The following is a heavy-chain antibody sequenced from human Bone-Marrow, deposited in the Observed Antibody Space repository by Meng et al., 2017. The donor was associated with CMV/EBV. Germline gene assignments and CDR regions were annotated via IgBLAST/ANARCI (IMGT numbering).Heavy chain of an antibody. CDR1: GGSISSSSYY. J-gene: IGHJ6*02. D-gene: IGHD3-3*01. CDR2: IHYSGST. CDR3: ARPVIYDFWSGYPDGMDV. V-gene: IGHV4-39*01. Sequence: GSLRLSCTVSGGSISSSSYYWGWIRQPPGKGLEWIGSIHYSGSTYYNPSLKSRVTISVDTSKNQFSLKLGSVTAADTAVYYCARPVIYDFWSGYPDGMDVWGQGTTVTVSS.